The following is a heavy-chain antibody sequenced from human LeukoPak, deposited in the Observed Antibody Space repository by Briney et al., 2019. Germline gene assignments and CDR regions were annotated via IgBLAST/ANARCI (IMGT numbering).Heavy chain of an antibody. CDR2: IYLGDSHT. Sequence: GESLKISCKGSGYSFATYWIGWVRQMPGKGLEWMGIIYLGDSHTRYSPSFQGQVTISADKSISTAYLQWSSLKASDTAMYYCAISIANWFDPWGQGTLVTVSS. CDR1: GYSFATYW. J-gene: IGHJ5*02. V-gene: IGHV5-51*01. CDR3: AISIANWFDP.